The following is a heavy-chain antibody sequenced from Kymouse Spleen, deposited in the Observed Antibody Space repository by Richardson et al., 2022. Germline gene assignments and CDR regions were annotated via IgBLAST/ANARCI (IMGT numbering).Heavy chain of an antibody. CDR2: ISWNSGSI. CDR3: AKDKGIRIVATGRAYYYYYGMDV. V-gene: IGHV3-9*01. D-gene: IGHD5-12*01. J-gene: IGHJ6*02. Sequence: EVQLVESGGGLVQPGRSLRLSCAASGFTFDDYAMHWVRQAPGKGLEWVSGISWNSGSIGYADSVKGRFTISRDNAKNSLYLQMNSLRAEDTALYYCAKDKGIRIVATGRAYYYYYGMDVWGQGTTVTVSS. CDR1: GFTFDDYA.